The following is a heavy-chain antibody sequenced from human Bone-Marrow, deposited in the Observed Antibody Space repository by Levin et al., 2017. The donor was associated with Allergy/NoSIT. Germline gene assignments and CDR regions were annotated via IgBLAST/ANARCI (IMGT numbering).Heavy chain of an antibody. Sequence: QSGGSLRLSCAASGFTFDDYAMHWVRQAPGKGLEWVSGISWNSGSIGYADSVKGRFTISRDNAKNSLYLQMNSLRAEDTALYYCAKDGIAAAANRGYGYYFDYWGQGTLVTVSS. V-gene: IGHV3-9*01. J-gene: IGHJ4*02. CDR3: AKDGIAAAANRGYGYYFDY. D-gene: IGHD6-13*01. CDR2: ISWNSGSI. CDR1: GFTFDDYA.